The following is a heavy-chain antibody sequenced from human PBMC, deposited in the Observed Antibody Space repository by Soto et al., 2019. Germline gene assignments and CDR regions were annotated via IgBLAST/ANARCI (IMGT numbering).Heavy chain of an antibody. CDR2: INPHGGST. V-gene: IGHV1-46*01. Sequence: QVRLVQSGAEVRRPGASVKVSCKAPGDTFTSYYLNWVRQAPGQRLEWVGVINPHGGSTKYAQKFHGRVTMTRDTSRSTVYMELRSLRSDDTAIYYCARSSGGNFGIIIEGSNWFDPWGQGTLVTVSS. J-gene: IGHJ5*02. CDR1: GDTFTSYY. D-gene: IGHD3-3*01. CDR3: ARSSGGNFGIIIEGSNWFDP.